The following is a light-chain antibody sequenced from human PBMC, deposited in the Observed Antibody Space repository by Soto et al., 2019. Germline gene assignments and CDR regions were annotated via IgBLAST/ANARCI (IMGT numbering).Light chain of an antibody. CDR3: QQYASSLWT. Sequence: EIVLTQSPDILSLSLGERATLSCRASQSISTSSLVWYHQRPGQPPRLLIYGASNRATGIPDRFSGSGSGTDFTLTISRLETEDFAVYYCQQYASSLWTFGQGTKVEFK. J-gene: IGKJ1*01. V-gene: IGKV3-20*01. CDR1: QSISTSS. CDR2: GAS.